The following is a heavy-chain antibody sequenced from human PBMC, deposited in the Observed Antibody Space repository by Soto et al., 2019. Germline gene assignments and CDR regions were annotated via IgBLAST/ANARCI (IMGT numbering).Heavy chain of an antibody. CDR3: ASRRSGYNAFDV. Sequence: QITLKESGPTLVKPTQTLTLTRTFSGFSLSTSGVGVGWIRQPPGKALEWLALIYGNDDKRYRPSLKSRLTIPKDTSKNLVVLTLTNMDPVDTATYYCASRRSGYNAFDVWGQGTMVTVSS. J-gene: IGHJ3*01. D-gene: IGHD3-10*01. CDR2: IYGNDDK. V-gene: IGHV2-5*01. CDR1: GFSLSTSGVG.